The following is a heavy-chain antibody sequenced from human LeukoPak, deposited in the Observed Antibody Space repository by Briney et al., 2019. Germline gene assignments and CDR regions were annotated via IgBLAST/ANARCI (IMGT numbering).Heavy chain of an antibody. Sequence: SETLSLTCAVSGGSISSSNWWSWVRQPPGKGLEWIGEIYHSGSTNYNPSLKSRVTISVDKSKNQFSLKLSSVTAADTAVYYCASRGSRDLTLGITEDWFDPWGQGTLVTVSS. J-gene: IGHJ5*02. CDR3: ASRGSRDLTLGITEDWFDP. CDR2: IYHSGST. V-gene: IGHV4-4*02. D-gene: IGHD3-22*01. CDR1: GGSISSSNW.